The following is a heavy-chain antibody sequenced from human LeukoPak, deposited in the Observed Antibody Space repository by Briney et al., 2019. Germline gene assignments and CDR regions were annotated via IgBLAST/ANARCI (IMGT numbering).Heavy chain of an antibody. CDR3: ARDLGTVTTPAYYYYYMDV. CDR1: GGSISSYY. J-gene: IGHJ6*03. Sequence: PSETLSLTCTVSGGSISSYYWSWIRQPAGKGLEWIGRIYTSGSTNYTPSLKSRVTMSVDTSKNQFSLKLSSVTAADTAVYYCARDLGTVTTPAYYYYYMDVWGKGTTVTVSS. D-gene: IGHD4-17*01. CDR2: IYTSGST. V-gene: IGHV4-4*07.